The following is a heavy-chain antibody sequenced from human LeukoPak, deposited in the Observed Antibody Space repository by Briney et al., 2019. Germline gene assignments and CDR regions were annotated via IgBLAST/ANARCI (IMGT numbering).Heavy chain of an antibody. CDR3: ASRTLGIAVAIGY. V-gene: IGHV4-34*01. CDR2: INHSGST. J-gene: IGHJ4*02. Sequence: SETLSLTCAVYGGSFSGYYWSWIRQPPGKGLEWSGEINHSGSTNYNPSLKSRVTISVDTSKNQFSLKLSSVTAADTAVYYCASRTLGIAVAIGYWGQGTLVTVSS. CDR1: GGSFSGYY. D-gene: IGHD6-19*01.